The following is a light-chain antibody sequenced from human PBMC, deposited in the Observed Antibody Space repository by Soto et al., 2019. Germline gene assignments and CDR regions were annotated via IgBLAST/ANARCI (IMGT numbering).Light chain of an antibody. CDR2: DVN. J-gene: IGLJ3*02. CDR1: SSDVGAYNY. CDR3: CSYAGSYIWV. Sequence: QSALTQPRSVSGSPGQSVTISCAGTSSDVGAYNYVSWYQQHPDKAPKLIIYDVNERPSGVPDRFSGSKSASTASLTISGLQADHEADYYFCSYAGSYIWVFGGGTKVTVL. V-gene: IGLV2-11*01.